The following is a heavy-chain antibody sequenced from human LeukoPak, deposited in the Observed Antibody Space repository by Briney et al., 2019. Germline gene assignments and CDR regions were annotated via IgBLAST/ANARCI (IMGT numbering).Heavy chain of an antibody. CDR3: ARERRGMGIDY. Sequence: GGSLRLSCAASGFTVSSNYMSWVRQAPGKGLEWVSVIYSGGSTYYADSVKGRFTISRDNSKNTLYLQMNSLRVEDTAVYYCARERRGMGIDYWGQGTLVTVSS. J-gene: IGHJ4*02. V-gene: IGHV3-66*01. CDR1: GFTVSSNY. CDR2: IYSGGST. D-gene: IGHD3-16*01.